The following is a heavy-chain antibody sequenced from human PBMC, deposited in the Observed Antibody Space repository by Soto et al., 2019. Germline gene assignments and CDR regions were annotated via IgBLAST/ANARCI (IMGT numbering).Heavy chain of an antibody. CDR1: GFTFSSYW. CDR2: INNDGSIT. Sequence: EVQLVESGGGLVQPGGSLRLSCAASGFTFSSYWMHWVRQSPGKGLVWVSRINNDGSITAYSDSVKGRLTISRDNAKNTLYLQMNSLRAEDTALYYCARGSAPTAYFDSWGQGTLVTVSS. V-gene: IGHV3-74*02. CDR3: ARGSAPTAYFDS. J-gene: IGHJ4*02. D-gene: IGHD3-10*01.